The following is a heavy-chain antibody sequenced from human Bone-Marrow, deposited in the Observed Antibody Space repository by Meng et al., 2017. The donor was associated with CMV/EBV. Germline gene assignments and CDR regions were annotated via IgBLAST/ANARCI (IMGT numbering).Heavy chain of an antibody. D-gene: IGHD6-13*01. V-gene: IGHV3-21*01. CDR2: ISSSSSYI. Sequence: GESLKISCAASGFTFSSYSMNWVRQAPGKGLEWVSSISSSSSYIYYADSVKGRFTISRDNAKNSLYLQMNSLRAEDTAVYYCASSSPEEWGQGTRVTVYS. CDR3: ASSSPEE. CDR1: GFTFSSYS. J-gene: IGHJ4*02.